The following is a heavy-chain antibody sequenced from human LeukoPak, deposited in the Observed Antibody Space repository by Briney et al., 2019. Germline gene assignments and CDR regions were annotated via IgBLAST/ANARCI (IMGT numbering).Heavy chain of an antibody. Sequence: PSETLSLTCTVSGGSISSYYWSWIRQPPGKGLEWIGYIYYSGSTNYNPSLKSRVTISVDTSKNQFSLKLSSVTAVDTAVYYCAGYGSATAISRWGQGTLVTVSS. D-gene: IGHD3-10*01. J-gene: IGHJ4*02. V-gene: IGHV4-59*01. CDR2: IYYSGST. CDR3: AGYGSATAISR. CDR1: GGSISSYY.